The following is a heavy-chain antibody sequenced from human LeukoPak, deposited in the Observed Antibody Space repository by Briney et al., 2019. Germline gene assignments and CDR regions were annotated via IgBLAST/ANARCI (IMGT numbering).Heavy chain of an antibody. CDR3: ARGKYSFDY. CDR1: GLTYSDSY. J-gene: IGHJ4*02. CDR2: ISSSGSTI. V-gene: IGHV3-11*01. Sequence: GESLRLSCVVSGLTYSDSYMSWIRQAPGKGLEYISYISSSGSTIYYADSVKGRFTLSRDNAKNSLSLKMNSLRAEDTAVYYCARGKYSFDYWGQGTLVTVSS.